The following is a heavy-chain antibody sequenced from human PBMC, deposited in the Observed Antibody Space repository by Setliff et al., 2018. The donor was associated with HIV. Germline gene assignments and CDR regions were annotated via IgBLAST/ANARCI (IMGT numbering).Heavy chain of an antibody. CDR1: GGTFSRHT. V-gene: IGHV1-69*13. D-gene: IGHD3-22*01. CDR2: IIPIFGTA. CDR3: ARDNYYDNSGAIGY. Sequence: GASVKVSCKSSGGTFSRHTISWVRQVPGQGLEWMGGIIPIFGTANYAQNFQGRVSITADASTSTAYMELSSLTSEDTAVYYCARDNYYDNSGAIGYWGQGTLVTVSS. J-gene: IGHJ4*02.